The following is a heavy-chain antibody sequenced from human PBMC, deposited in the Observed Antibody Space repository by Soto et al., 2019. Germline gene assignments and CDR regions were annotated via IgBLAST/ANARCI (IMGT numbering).Heavy chain of an antibody. CDR1: GFTFTSSA. J-gene: IGHJ4*02. CDR2: IVVGSGNT. V-gene: IGHV1-58*01. Sequence: GASVKVSCKASGFTFTSSAAQWVRQARGQRLERIGWIVVGSGNTNYAQKFQERVTITRDMSTSTAYMELSSLRSEDTAVYYCAAARRFLEWLPTDLDYWGQGTLVTVSS. CDR3: AAARRFLEWLPTDLDY. D-gene: IGHD3-3*01.